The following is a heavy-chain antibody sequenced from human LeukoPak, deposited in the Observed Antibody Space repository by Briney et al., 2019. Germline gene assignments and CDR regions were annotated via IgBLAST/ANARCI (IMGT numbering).Heavy chain of an antibody. CDR1: GFTFSSYW. D-gene: IGHD3-10*01. CDR3: AKDMKVRGVIITVASFDI. J-gene: IGHJ3*02. CDR2: IQQDGSEK. V-gene: IGHV3-7*03. Sequence: PGGSLRLSCAVSGFTFSSYWMTWVRQAPGKGLECVANIQQDGSEKHYVDSVKGRFTISRDNAKNSLYLQMNSLRAEDTALYYCAKDMKVRGVIITVASFDIWGQGTMVTVSS.